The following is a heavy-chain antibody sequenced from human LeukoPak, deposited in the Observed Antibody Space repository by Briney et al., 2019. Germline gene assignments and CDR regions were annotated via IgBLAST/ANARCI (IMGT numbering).Heavy chain of an antibody. CDR1: GGSITSHSW. V-gene: IGHV4-4*02. J-gene: IGHJ4*02. CDR3: ASHVTVLGTRGFDY. Sequence: PSETLSLTCAVSGGSITSHSWWSWVRQPPGKGLEWIGEIYHGGDTNCDPSVKSRVTMSVDKSKNHFSLNLRSVTAADTAIYYCASHVTVLGTRGFDYWGQGILVTVSS. CDR2: IYHGGDT. D-gene: IGHD6-19*01.